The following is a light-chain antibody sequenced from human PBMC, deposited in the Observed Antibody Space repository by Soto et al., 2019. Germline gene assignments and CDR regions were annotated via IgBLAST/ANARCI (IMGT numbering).Light chain of an antibody. J-gene: IGKJ4*01. CDR2: DAS. Sequence: EIVLTKSPATLSLPPGERATLSCRASQSISFHLAWYQQRPGQAPRLLIYDASNRASGIPARFSGRGAGTDFTLDIRRLQSEDFAVYYCQLRTNWRWLTFGGGTKVE. CDR3: QLRTNWRWLT. V-gene: IGKV3-11*01. CDR1: QSISFH.